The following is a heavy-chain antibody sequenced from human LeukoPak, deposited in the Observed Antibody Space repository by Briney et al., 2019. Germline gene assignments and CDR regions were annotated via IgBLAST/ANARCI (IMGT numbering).Heavy chain of an antibody. V-gene: IGHV3-7*01. CDR1: GFTFSECW. Sequence: GGSLRLSCGASGFTFSECWMTWVRQAPGRGPEWVANIKGDGSKIYYVDSVKGRFTISRDNDKNSLYLQMNNLRVEDTAVYHXARDXXCFDFWXQGALVTVSS. CDR3: ARDXXCFDF. CDR2: IKGDGSKI. J-gene: IGHJ4*02.